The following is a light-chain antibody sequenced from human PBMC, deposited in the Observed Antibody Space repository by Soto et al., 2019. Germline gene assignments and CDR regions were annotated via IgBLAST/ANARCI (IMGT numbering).Light chain of an antibody. J-gene: IGKJ1*01. V-gene: IGKV1-5*01. CDR3: QQYDSYSWT. CDR2: DSS. Sequence: DIQMTQSPSTLSASVGDRVTITCRASQSISRWLASYQQKPGKAPKLLIYDSSNLQSGVPSRFSGSGSGTEFTLTITRLQPDDFATYSCQQYDSYSWTFGQGTTVEIK. CDR1: QSISRW.